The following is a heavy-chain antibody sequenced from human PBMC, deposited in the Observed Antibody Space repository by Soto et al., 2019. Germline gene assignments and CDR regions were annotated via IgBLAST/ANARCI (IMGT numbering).Heavy chain of an antibody. D-gene: IGHD2-15*01. V-gene: IGHV1-58*01. J-gene: IGHJ3*02. Sequence: SVKVSCKASGFPFINSALQWVRQARGQRLEWIGWIIVGNGRTNFAQELQGRLTITRDMSTNTAYMELSGLRSEDTAFYYCAAAIYSGGRCCSFDIWGQGTMVTVPS. CDR1: GFPFINSA. CDR2: IIVGNGRT. CDR3: AAAIYSGGRCCSFDI.